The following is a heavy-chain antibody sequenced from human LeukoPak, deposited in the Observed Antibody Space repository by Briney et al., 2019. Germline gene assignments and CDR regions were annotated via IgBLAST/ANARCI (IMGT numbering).Heavy chain of an antibody. D-gene: IGHD2-15*01. Sequence: GASVKVSCKASGYTFTGYYMHWVRQAPGQGLEWMGWINPNSGDTNYAQKFQGRVTMTRETSISTAYIELSRLRFDDTAVYYCARGPLEYCSGGTCYSGRNWFDPWGQGTLVTVSS. CDR3: ARGPLEYCSGGTCYSGRNWFDP. V-gene: IGHV1-2*02. CDR1: GYTFTGYY. J-gene: IGHJ5*02. CDR2: INPNSGDT.